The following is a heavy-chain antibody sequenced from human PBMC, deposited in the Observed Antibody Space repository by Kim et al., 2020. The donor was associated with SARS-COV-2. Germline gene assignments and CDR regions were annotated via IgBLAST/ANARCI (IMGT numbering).Heavy chain of an antibody. Sequence: NPALKSRVTISVDTSKNQVSLKLSSVTAADTAGYYCARGREGYTSSWYLDYWGQGTLVTVSS. J-gene: IGHJ4*02. CDR3: ARGREGYTSSWYLDY. V-gene: IGHV4-59*09. D-gene: IGHD6-13*01.